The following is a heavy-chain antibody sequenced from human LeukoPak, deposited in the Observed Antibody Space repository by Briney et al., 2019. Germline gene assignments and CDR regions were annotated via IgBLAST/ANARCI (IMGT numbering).Heavy chain of an antibody. CDR2: IKQDGSEQ. V-gene: IGHV3-7*05. J-gene: IGHJ5*02. D-gene: IGHD2-2*01. Sequence: GGSLRLSCAASGFTFSSYWMAWVRQAPGKGPEWVANIKQDGSEQYYVDSVKGRFTISRDNAKNSLYLQMNSLRAEDTAVYYCAQESELLCGGWFDPWGQGTLVTVSS. CDR3: AQESELLCGGWFDP. CDR1: GFTFSSYW.